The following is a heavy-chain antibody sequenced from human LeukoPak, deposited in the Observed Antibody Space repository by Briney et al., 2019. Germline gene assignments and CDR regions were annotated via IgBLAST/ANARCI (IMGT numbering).Heavy chain of an antibody. Sequence: SETLSLTCTVSGGSISSSGSYWGWIRQPPGKGLEWIGSIYYSGNTYNPSLKSRVTLSVDTSKNQFSLNLTSVNAADTAVYYCARVMAARREDLNWFDPWGQGTLVTVSS. CDR2: IYYSGNT. D-gene: IGHD6-6*01. V-gene: IGHV4-39*07. CDR3: ARVMAARREDLNWFDP. CDR1: GGSISSSGSY. J-gene: IGHJ5*02.